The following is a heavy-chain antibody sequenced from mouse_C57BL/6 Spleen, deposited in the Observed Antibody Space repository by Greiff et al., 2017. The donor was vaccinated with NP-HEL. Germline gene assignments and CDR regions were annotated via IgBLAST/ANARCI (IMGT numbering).Heavy chain of an antibody. V-gene: IGHV1-42*01. Sequence: VQLQQSGPELVKPGASVKISCKASGYSFNGYYMNWVKQSPEKSLEWIGEINPSTGGTTYNQKFKAKATLTVDKSSSTAYMQLKSLTSEDSAVYYCARYYGSSYYCDYWGQGTTLTVSS. D-gene: IGHD1-1*01. CDR2: INPSTGGT. CDR3: ARYYGSSYYCDY. J-gene: IGHJ2*01. CDR1: GYSFNGYY.